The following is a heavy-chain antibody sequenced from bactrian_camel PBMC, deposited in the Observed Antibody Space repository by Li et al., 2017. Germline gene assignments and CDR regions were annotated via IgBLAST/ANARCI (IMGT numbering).Heavy chain of an antibody. CDR1: GLTFSSYD. D-gene: IGHD6*01. CDR2: INTGGDTT. Sequence: VQLVESGGGSVQPRGSLSLSCAASGLTFSSYDMNWVRQAPGKGLEWVSAINTGGDTTYYVDSVKGRFTISHDNAKNRLDLQMNSLKSEDTAVYYCAAGKERESCMSWYFSGKPPGMAEFSYWGQGTQVTVS. J-gene: IGHJ4*01. V-gene: IGHV3S40*01. CDR3: AAGKERESCMSWYFSGKPPGMAEFSY.